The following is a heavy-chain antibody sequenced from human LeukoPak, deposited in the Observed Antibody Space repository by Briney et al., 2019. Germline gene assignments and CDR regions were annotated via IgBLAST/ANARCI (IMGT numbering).Heavy chain of an antibody. D-gene: IGHD5-18*01. CDR1: GGSISSYY. J-gene: IGHJ4*02. V-gene: IGHV4-59*12. Sequence: SETLSLTCTVSGGSISSYYWSWIRQPPGKGLEWIGYIYYSGSTNYNPSLKSRVTRSVDTSKNQFSLKLSSVAAADTAVYYCARDTAMAFDYWGQGTLVTVSS. CDR3: ARDTAMAFDY. CDR2: IYYSGST.